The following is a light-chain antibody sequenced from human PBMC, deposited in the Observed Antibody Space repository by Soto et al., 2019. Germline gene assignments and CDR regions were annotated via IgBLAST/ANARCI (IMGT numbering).Light chain of an antibody. Sequence: EVVMRQSPATLSVSPGEGATLSCRASQGIGDTLAWYQHKPGQAPRLLIYDASNRATGIPARFSGSGSGTDFTLTISSLEPEDFAVYYCQQRSNWPPPWTFGQGTKVDIK. CDR1: QGIGDT. J-gene: IGKJ1*01. CDR2: DAS. CDR3: QQRSNWPPPWT. V-gene: IGKV3-11*01.